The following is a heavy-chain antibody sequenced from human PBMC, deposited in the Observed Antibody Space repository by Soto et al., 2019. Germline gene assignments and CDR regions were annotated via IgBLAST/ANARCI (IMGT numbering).Heavy chain of an antibody. CDR2: IYHSGST. J-gene: IGHJ4*02. CDR1: GGSFSGYY. Sequence: PSETLSLTCAVYGGSFSGYYWSWIRQPPGKGLEWIGEIYHSGSTNYNPSLKSRVTISVDTSKNQFSLKLSSVTAADTAVYYCARVSIYYDSSGYPLSDYWGQGTLVTVSS. D-gene: IGHD3-22*01. CDR3: ARVSIYYDSSGYPLSDY. V-gene: IGHV4-34*01.